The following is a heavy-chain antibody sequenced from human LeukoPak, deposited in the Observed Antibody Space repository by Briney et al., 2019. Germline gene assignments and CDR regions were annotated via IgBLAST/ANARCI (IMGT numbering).Heavy chain of an antibody. CDR3: ARDVGGVTDY. V-gene: IGHV3-53*01. D-gene: IGHD3-16*01. CDR1: GFTVSSNY. J-gene: IGHJ4*02. CDR2: IYSGGST. Sequence: PGGSLRLSCAASGFTVSSNYMSWVRQAPGKGLEWVSVIYSGGSTYYADSVKGRFTISRDNSKNKVYLQMNSLRAEDTAVYYCARDVGGVTDYWGQGTLVTVSS.